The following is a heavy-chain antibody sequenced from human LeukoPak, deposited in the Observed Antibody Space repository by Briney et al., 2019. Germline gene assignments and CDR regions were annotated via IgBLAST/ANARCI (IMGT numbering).Heavy chain of an antibody. D-gene: IGHD3-16*02. J-gene: IGHJ5*02. V-gene: IGHV3-7*04. CDR2: IKQDGSAK. Sequence: GGSLRLSCAASGFTFSSYWMSWIRQPSGKGLEWVANIKQDGSAKYYVGSVKGRFTISRDNAKNSLYLQMNSLRAEDTAVYYCARGIMITFRGVIVSYWFDPWGQGTLVTVSS. CDR1: GFTFSSYW. CDR3: ARGIMITFRGVIVSYWFDP.